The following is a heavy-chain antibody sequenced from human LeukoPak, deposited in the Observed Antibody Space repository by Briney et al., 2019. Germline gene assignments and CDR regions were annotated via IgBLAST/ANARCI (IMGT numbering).Heavy chain of an antibody. CDR2: ISGSGGST. J-gene: IGHJ4*02. Sequence: GGSLRLSCAASGFTFSTYNMNWVRQAPGKGLEWVSAISGSGGSTYYADSVKGRFTISRDNSKNTLYLQMNSLRAEDTAVYYCAKMTTVTGGFWGQGTLVTVSS. CDR1: GFTFSTYN. D-gene: IGHD4-11*01. CDR3: AKMTTVTGGF. V-gene: IGHV3-23*01.